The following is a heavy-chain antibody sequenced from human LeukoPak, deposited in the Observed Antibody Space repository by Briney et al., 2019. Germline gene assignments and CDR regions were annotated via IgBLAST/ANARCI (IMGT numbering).Heavy chain of an antibody. CDR1: GFTVSSNY. J-gene: IGHJ5*02. Sequence: PGGSLRLSCAASGFTVSSNYMSWVRQAPGKRLEWVSVIYSGGSTYYADSVKGRFTISRDNSKNTLYLQMNGLRAEDTAVYYCAREELDTIAPWGQGTLVTVSS. CDR2: IYSGGST. D-gene: IGHD5-12*01. CDR3: AREELDTIAP. V-gene: IGHV3-53*01.